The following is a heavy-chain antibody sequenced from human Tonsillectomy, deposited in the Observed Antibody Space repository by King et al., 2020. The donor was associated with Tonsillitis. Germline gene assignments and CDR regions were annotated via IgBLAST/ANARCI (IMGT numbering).Heavy chain of an antibody. CDR1: DGSFSGYY. CDR3: ARGPVPDIWTAYYLAY. Sequence: VQLPQWGAGLLKPSETLSLTCAVYDGSFSGYYWSWIRQPPGKGLEWIGEINHSGSANYNPSLKSRVTISVDTSKNQFSLKLSSVTAADTAVYYCARGPVPDIWTAYYLAYWGQGTLVTVSS. V-gene: IGHV4-34*01. CDR2: INHSGSA. J-gene: IGHJ4*02. D-gene: IGHD3-9*01.